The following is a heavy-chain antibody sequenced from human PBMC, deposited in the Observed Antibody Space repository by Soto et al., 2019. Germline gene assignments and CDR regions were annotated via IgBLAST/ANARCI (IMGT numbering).Heavy chain of an antibody. CDR1: GFTFSSYS. V-gene: IGHV3-21*01. D-gene: IGHD3-3*01. Sequence: GSLLLSCAASGFTFSSYSMNWVRQAPGKGLEWVSSISSSSSYIYYADSVKGRFTISRDNAKNSLYLQMNSLRAEDTAVYYCDSYYDFWSGYYYFDYWGQGTLVTVYS. CDR2: ISSSSSYI. J-gene: IGHJ4*02. CDR3: DSYYDFWSGYYYFDY.